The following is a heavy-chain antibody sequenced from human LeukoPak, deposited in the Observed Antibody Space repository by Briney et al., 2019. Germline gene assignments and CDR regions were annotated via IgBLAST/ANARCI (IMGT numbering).Heavy chain of an antibody. Sequence: SETLSLTCTVSGYSISSGYYWGWIRQPPGKGLEWIGSISHSGSTYYNPSLKSRVTISVDTSKNQFSLNLRSLTAADTAVYYCARDGSTAWYKGGLDSWGQGTLVTVSS. J-gene: IGHJ4*02. CDR2: ISHSGST. CDR3: ARDGSTAWYKGGLDS. D-gene: IGHD2-2*02. V-gene: IGHV4-38-2*02. CDR1: GYSISSGYY.